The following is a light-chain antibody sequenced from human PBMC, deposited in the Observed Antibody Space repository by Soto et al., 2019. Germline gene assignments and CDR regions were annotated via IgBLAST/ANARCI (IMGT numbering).Light chain of an antibody. V-gene: IGLV1-51*01. CDR2: DND. CDR3: GTWDSSLVV. J-gene: IGLJ2*01. CDR1: SSNIGNNY. Sequence: QAVVTQPPSVSAAPGQKVTISCSGSSSNIGNNYVSWYQQFPGTAPKLLIYDNDKRPSGIPDRFSGSKSGTSATLGITGLQTGDEADYYCGTWDSSLVVFGGGTKLTVL.